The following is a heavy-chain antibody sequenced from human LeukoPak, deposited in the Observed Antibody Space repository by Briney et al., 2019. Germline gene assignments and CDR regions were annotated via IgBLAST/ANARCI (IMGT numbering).Heavy chain of an antibody. J-gene: IGHJ4*02. Sequence: PSETLSLTCTVSGGSISSYYWSWLREPPGKGLEWIGYIYYSGSTNYNPSLKSRVTMSMDTSKNQFSVKMRAVTAADTAVYYCARSEINDYSRFWGQGILVTVSS. CDR1: GGSISSYY. CDR2: IYYSGST. V-gene: IGHV4-59*08. D-gene: IGHD4-11*01. CDR3: ARSEINDYSRF.